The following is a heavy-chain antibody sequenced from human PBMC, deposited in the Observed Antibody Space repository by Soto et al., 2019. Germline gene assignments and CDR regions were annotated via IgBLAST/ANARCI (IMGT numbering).Heavy chain of an antibody. CDR2: IYYSGST. CDR3: ARRGSALGMDV. CDR1: GGSISSYY. Sequence: SETLSLTCTVSGGSISSYYWSWIRQPPGKGLEWIGYIYYSGSTNYNPSLKSRVTISVDTSKNQFSLKLSSVTAADRAVYYCARRGSALGMDVWGQGTTVTVSS. J-gene: IGHJ6*02. V-gene: IGHV4-59*08.